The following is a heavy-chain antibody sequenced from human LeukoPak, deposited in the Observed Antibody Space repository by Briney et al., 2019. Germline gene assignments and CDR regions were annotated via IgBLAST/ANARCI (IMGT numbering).Heavy chain of an antibody. V-gene: IGHV3-48*04. D-gene: IGHD3-22*01. CDR1: GFTFSSYS. CDR3: ARRYYYASSGYPPYYGMDV. Sequence: GGSLRLSCAASGFTFSSYSMNWVRQAPGKGLEWVSSISSSSSTIYHAASVKGRFTISRDNAKNSLYLQMNSLRAEDTAVYYCARRYYYASSGYPPYYGMDVWGQGNTVTVSS. J-gene: IGHJ6*02. CDR2: ISSSSSTI.